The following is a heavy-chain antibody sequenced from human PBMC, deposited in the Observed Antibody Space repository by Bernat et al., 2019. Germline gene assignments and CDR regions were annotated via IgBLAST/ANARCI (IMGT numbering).Heavy chain of an antibody. CDR3: ARDRGDVAIV. V-gene: IGHV1-2*02. Sequence: QVQLVQSGAEVKKPAASVKVSCKASGYTFTDYYIHWVRQAPGQGLEWMGWINPHSGATNYAQKFQDRVTMIRDTSISTAYMELSRLRSDDAAVYYCARDRGDVAIVWGQGTLVTVSS. J-gene: IGHJ4*02. CDR2: INPHSGAT. D-gene: IGHD2-21*02. CDR1: GYTFTDYY.